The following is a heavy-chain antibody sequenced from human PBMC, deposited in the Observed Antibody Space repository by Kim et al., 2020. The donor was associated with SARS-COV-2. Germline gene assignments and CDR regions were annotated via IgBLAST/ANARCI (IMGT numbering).Heavy chain of an antibody. V-gene: IGHV3-53*01. CDR3: ARARDYYDSSGYAPDPGAFDI. Sequence: GGSLRLSCAASGFTVSSNYMSWVRQAPGKGLEWVSVIYSGGSTYYADSVKGRFTISRDNSKNTLYLQMNSLRAEDTAVYYCARARDYYDSSGYAPDPGAFDIWGQGTMVTVSS. CDR2: IYSGGST. D-gene: IGHD3-22*01. CDR1: GFTVSSNY. J-gene: IGHJ3*02.